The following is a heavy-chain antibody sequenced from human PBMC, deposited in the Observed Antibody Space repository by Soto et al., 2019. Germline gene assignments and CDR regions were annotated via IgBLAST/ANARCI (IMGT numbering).Heavy chain of an antibody. CDR2: ISGSGGST. J-gene: IGHJ4*02. CDR3: AKDINSSGWYSFDY. V-gene: IGHV3-23*01. CDR1: GFTFSSYA. D-gene: IGHD6-19*01. Sequence: GGSLRLSCAASGFTFSSYAMSWVRQAPGKGLEWVSAISGSGGSTYYADSVKGRFTISRDNSKNSLYLQMNSLRAEDTALYYCAKDINSSGWYSFDYWGQGTMVTVSS.